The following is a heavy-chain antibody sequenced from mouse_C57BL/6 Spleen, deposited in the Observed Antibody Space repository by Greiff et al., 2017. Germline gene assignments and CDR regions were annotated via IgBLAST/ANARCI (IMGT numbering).Heavy chain of an antibody. V-gene: IGHV2-2*01. Sequence: VQLQQSGPGLVQPSQRLSITCTVSGFSLTSYGVHWVRQSPGKGLEWLGVIWSGGSTDYNAAFISRLSISKDNSKSQVFFKMNSLQADDTAIYYCARNRDSSGYNAMDYWGQGTSVTVAS. CDR2: IWSGGST. CDR1: GFSLTSYG. CDR3: ARNRDSSGYNAMDY. D-gene: IGHD3-2*02. J-gene: IGHJ4*01.